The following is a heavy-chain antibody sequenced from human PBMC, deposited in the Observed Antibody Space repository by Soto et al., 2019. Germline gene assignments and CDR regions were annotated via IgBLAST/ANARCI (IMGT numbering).Heavy chain of an antibody. V-gene: IGHV1-69*08. D-gene: IGHD5-18*01. CDR1: GGTFSSYT. J-gene: IGHJ6*03. Sequence: QVQLVQSGAEVKKPGSSVKVSCKASGGTFSSYTISWVRQAPGQGLEWMGRIIPILGIANYAQKFQGRVTITADKSTSTAYRELSSLRSEDTAVYYGAGELYSYGYYYYMDVWGKGSTVTVSS. CDR3: AGELYSYGYYYYMDV. CDR2: IIPILGIA.